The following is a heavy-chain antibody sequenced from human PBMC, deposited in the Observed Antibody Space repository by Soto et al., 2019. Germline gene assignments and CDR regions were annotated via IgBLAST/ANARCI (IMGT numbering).Heavy chain of an antibody. Sequence: EVQLVQSGAEVKKPGESLKISCKGSGYRYTNYWIGWVRQMPGKGLEWMGIIFPGDSDTRYSPSFQGQVTISADKSINTAYLQWSSLKASDTAMYYCVRRTRFSGLTGGEFDYWGQGTLVTVSS. CDR1: GYRYTNYW. CDR2: IFPGDSDT. D-gene: IGHD2-8*02. CDR3: VRRTRFSGLTGGEFDY. V-gene: IGHV5-51*01. J-gene: IGHJ4*02.